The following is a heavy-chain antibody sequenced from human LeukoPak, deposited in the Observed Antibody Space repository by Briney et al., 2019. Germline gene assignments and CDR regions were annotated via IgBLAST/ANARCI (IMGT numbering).Heavy chain of an antibody. Sequence: GGSLRLYCAASGFTFSSSWMHWVRQAPGKGLVWVSHINSDGSSTSYADSVKGRFTISRDNAKNTVYLQMNSLRAEDTAVYYCARDSSYSMDVWGQGTTVTVSS. V-gene: IGHV3-74*01. J-gene: IGHJ6*02. CDR1: GFTFSSSW. D-gene: IGHD6-13*01. CDR2: INSDGSST. CDR3: ARDSSYSMDV.